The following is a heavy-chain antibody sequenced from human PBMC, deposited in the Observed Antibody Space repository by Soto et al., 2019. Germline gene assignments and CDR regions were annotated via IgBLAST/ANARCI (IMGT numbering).Heavy chain of an antibody. CDR3: AREGLLYDILTGYSPAYFDY. D-gene: IGHD3-9*01. V-gene: IGHV3-7*01. J-gene: IGHJ4*02. Sequence: VGSLRLSCAASGFTFSSYWMSWVRQAPGKGLEWVANIKQDGSEKYYVDSVKGRFTISRDNAKNSLYLQMNSLRAEDTAVYYCAREGLLYDILTGYSPAYFDYWGQGTLVTVSS. CDR2: IKQDGSEK. CDR1: GFTFSSYW.